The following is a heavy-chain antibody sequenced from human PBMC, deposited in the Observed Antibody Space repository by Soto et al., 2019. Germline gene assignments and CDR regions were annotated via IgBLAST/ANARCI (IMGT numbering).Heavy chain of an antibody. CDR1: GYTFTSYG. D-gene: IGHD2-15*01. J-gene: IGHJ4*02. CDR3: ARPKYCSGGSCYTGYFDY. V-gene: IGHV1-18*01. CDR2: ISAYNGNT. Sequence: QVQLVQSGAEVKKPGASVKVSCKASGYTFTSYGISCVRQAPGQGLEWMGWISAYNGNTNYAQKLQGRVTMTTDTSTSTAYMELRSLRSADTAVYYCARPKYCSGGSCYTGYFDYWGQGTLVTVSS.